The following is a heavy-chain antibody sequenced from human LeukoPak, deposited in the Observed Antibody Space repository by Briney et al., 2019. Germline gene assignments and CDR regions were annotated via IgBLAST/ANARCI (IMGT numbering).Heavy chain of an antibody. V-gene: IGHV1-2*02. D-gene: IGHD3-16*01. CDR3: ARVRYRLAETYIDY. CDR2: INPNSGDT. J-gene: IGHJ4*02. CDR1: GYIFTGYY. Sequence: AASVKVSCKASGYIFTGYYMHWVRQAPGQGLEWTGWINPNSGDTNYAQKFQGRVTMTRDTSISTAYMELSRLRSDDTAVYYCARVRYRLAETYIDYWGQGTLVTVSS.